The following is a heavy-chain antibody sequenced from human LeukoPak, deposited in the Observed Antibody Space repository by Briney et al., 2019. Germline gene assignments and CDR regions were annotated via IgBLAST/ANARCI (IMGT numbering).Heavy chain of an antibody. D-gene: IGHD3-22*01. J-gene: IGHJ4*02. CDR2: IYYSGST. CDR3: ARSMIVVHYFDY. Sequence: PSETLSLTCTVSGGSISSYYWSWIRQPPGKGLEWLGYIYYSGSTNYNPSLKSRVTISVDTSKNQFSLKLSSVTAADTAVYYCARSMIVVHYFDYWGQGTLVTVSS. V-gene: IGHV4-59*01. CDR1: GGSISSYY.